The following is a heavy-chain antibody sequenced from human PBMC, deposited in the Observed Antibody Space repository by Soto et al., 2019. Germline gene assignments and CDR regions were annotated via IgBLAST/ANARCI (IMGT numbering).Heavy chain of an antibody. V-gene: IGHV3-33*01. CDR3: AREGIGYCSGGSCSLPRAPMDV. CDR2: IWYDGSNK. D-gene: IGHD2-15*01. J-gene: IGHJ6*03. CDR1: GFTFSSYG. Sequence: QPGGSLRLSCAASGFTFSSYGMHWVRQAPGKGLEWVAVIWYDGSNKYYADSVKGRFTISRDNSKNTLYLQMNSLRAEDTAVYYCAREGIGYCSGGSCSLPRAPMDVWGKGTTVTVSS.